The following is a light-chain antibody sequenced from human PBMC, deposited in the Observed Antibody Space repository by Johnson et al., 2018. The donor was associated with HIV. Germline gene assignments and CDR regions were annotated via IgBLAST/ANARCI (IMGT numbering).Light chain of an antibody. CDR1: SSNIGNNY. CDR2: ENT. J-gene: IGLJ1*01. Sequence: QSVLTQPPSVSAAPGQKVTISCSGSSSNIGNNYVSWYQQLPGTAPKLLIYENTKRPSGIPDRFSGHKSGTSATLGITGLQTGDEADYYCGTWDSSLSAGGVFGTGTKVTVL. V-gene: IGLV1-51*02. CDR3: GTWDSSLSAGGV.